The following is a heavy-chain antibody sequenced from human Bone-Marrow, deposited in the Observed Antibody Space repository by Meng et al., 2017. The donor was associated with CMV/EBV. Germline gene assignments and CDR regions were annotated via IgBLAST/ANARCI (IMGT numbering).Heavy chain of an antibody. CDR3: ARVQKQSVVVPAAIPWSAYYYGMDV. CDR1: GVSISSSSYY. D-gene: IGHD2-2*01. Sequence: SETLSLSCTVSGVSISSSSYYWGWIRQPPGKGLEWIGSIYYSGSTYYNPSLKSRVTISVDTSKNQFSLKLSSVTAADTAVRYYCARVQKQSVVVPAAIPWSAYYYGMDVCGQATTATSSS. CDR2: IYYSGST. J-gene: IGHJ6*02. V-gene: IGHV4-39*02.